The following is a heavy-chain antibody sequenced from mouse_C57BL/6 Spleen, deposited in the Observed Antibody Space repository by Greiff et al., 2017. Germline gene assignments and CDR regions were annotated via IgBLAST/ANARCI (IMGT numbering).Heavy chain of an antibody. J-gene: IGHJ2*01. Sequence: QVQLQQPGAELVRPGSSVKLSCKASGYTFTSYWMHWVKQRPIQGLEWIGNIDPSDSETHYNQKFKDKATLTVDKSSSTAYMPLSSLTSEDSAVYYCARALSYGLDYWGQGTTLTVSS. CDR1: GYTFTSYW. CDR3: ARALSYGLDY. D-gene: IGHD1-2*01. CDR2: IDPSDSET. V-gene: IGHV1-52*01.